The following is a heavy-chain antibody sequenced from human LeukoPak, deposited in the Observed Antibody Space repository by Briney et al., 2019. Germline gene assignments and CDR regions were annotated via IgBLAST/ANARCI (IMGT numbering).Heavy chain of an antibody. Sequence: ASLKVSSKASGYTFTSYGFSWVRQAPGQGREWRGWISAYKGNTNYAQKLHGRVTITTDTSTRKAYLELRSLRSDDQAMYYCARASRVRPTLTAFDIWGKGTVVSVSS. CDR2: ISAYKGNT. V-gene: IGHV1-18*01. D-gene: IGHD1-26*01. CDR1: GYTFTSYG. J-gene: IGHJ3*02. CDR3: ARASRVRPTLTAFDI.